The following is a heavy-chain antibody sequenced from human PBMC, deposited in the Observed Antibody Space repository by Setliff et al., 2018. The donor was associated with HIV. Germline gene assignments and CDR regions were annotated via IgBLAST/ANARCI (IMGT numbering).Heavy chain of an antibody. J-gene: IGHJ4*02. Sequence: PSETLSLTCTVSGDSISNYYWSWVRQPPGKGLEWIGYIYTSGSTNYNPSLKSRVTISVDTSKNQFSLKLSSVTAADTAMYYCARGLSFYDPGGFDYWGQGTLVTVSS. D-gene: IGHD3-22*01. CDR2: IYTSGST. CDR1: GDSISNYY. V-gene: IGHV4-4*09. CDR3: ARGLSFYDPGGFDY.